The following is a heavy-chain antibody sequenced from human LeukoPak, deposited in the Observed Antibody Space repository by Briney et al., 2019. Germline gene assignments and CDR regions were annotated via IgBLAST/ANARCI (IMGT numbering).Heavy chain of an antibody. CDR2: ISGSGGST. V-gene: IGHV3-23*01. D-gene: IGHD3-9*01. Sequence: GGTLRLSCAASGFTFSSYGMSWVRQAPGKGLEWVSAISGSGGSTYYADSVKGRFTISRDNSKNTLYLQMNSLRAEDTAVYYCASENYDILTGVFDYWGQGTLVTVSS. CDR1: GFTFSSYG. J-gene: IGHJ4*02. CDR3: ASENYDILTGVFDY.